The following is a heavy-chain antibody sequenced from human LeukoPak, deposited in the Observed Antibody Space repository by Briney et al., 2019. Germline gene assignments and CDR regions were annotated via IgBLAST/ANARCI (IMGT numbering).Heavy chain of an antibody. Sequence: GGSLRFSCAASGFTFTTYAMSWVCQAPGRGREWVSSISGDGGSTYYAESVKGRFTISRDNSKNTLYLQMNSLRAEDTAVYYCAKRPDCSTTNCFRFEYWGQGTLVTVSS. CDR3: AKRPDCSTTNCFRFEY. D-gene: IGHD2-2*01. V-gene: IGHV3-23*01. CDR1: GFTFTTYA. CDR2: ISGDGGST. J-gene: IGHJ4*02.